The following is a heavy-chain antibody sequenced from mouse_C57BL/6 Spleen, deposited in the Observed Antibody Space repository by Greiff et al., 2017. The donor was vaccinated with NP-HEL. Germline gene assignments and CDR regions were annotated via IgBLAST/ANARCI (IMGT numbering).Heavy chain of an antibody. CDR1: GYTFTSYW. CDR3: ARGGYSNYPWFAY. CDR2: IDPSDSYT. Sequence: QVQLQQPGAELVMPGASVKLSCKASGYTFTSYWMHWVKQRPGQGLEWIGEIDPSDSYTNYNQKFKGKSTLTVDKSSSTAYMQLSSLTSEDSAVYSCARGGYSNYPWFAYWGQGTLVTVSA. V-gene: IGHV1-69*01. D-gene: IGHD2-5*01. J-gene: IGHJ3*01.